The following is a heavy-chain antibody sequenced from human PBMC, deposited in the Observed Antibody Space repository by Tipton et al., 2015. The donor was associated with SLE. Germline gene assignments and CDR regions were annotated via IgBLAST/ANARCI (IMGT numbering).Heavy chain of an antibody. V-gene: IGHV1-69*01. Sequence: QLVQSGAEVKKPGSSVKVSCKASGGTFSSYAFSWVRQAPGQGLEWMGGIIPLFGRANYAQKFQDRITITADESTSTAYMELTSLRSEDTAVYYCARGVGYYDSSGYYGMDVWGQGTTVTVSS. J-gene: IGHJ6*02. CDR3: ARGVGYYDSSGYYGMDV. CDR1: GGTFSSYA. CDR2: IIPLFGRA. D-gene: IGHD3-22*01.